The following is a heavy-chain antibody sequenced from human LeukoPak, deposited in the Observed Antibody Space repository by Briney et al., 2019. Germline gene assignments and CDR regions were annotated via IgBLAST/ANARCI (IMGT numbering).Heavy chain of an antibody. CDR1: GFTFADYA. J-gene: IGHJ6*02. CDR2: ISWNSGSI. Sequence: GRSLRLSCAASGFTFADYAMRWVRQAPGKGLEWVSGISWNSGSIGYADSVKGRFTISRDNAKNSLYLQMNSLRAEDTAVYYCAKSQGVTTSEAGYYYGMDVWGQGTTVTVSS. D-gene: IGHD4-17*01. CDR3: AKSQGVTTSEAGYYYGMDV. V-gene: IGHV3-9*01.